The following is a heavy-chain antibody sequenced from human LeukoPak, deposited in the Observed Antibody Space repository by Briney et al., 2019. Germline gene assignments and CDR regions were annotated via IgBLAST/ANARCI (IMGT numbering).Heavy chain of an antibody. V-gene: IGHV1-3*01. CDR2: INAGNGNT. J-gene: IGHJ4*02. CDR3: ARPNILGTTSLVY. Sequence: ASVKVSCKASGYTFTSYAMHWVRQAPGQRLEWMGWINAGNGNTKYSQKFQGRVTVTRDTSASTAYMELSSLRSEDTAVYYCARPNILGTTSLVYWGQGTLVTVSS. D-gene: IGHD1-7*01. CDR1: GYTFTSYA.